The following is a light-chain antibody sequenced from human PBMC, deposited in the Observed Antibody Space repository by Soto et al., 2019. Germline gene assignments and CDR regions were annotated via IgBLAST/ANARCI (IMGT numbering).Light chain of an antibody. V-gene: IGKV1-39*01. CDR3: QQFSSYPLT. CDR2: ATS. J-gene: IGKJ4*01. Sequence: DIQMTQSPSSLSASLGDRVTITCRASQNIDNYLNWYQLKPGKAPKLLIYATSTLQSGVPSRFSGGGSGTDFTLTISRLEPEDFAVYYCQQFSSYPLTFGGGTKVDIK. CDR1: QNIDNY.